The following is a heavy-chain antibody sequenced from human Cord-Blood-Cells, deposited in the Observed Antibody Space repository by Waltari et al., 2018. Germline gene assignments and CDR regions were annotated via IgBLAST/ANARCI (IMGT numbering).Heavy chain of an antibody. D-gene: IGHD3-9*01. V-gene: IGHV4-38-2*01. CDR1: GYSISSGYY. CDR3: ARRDDILTGYIFDY. J-gene: IGHJ4*02. CDR2: IYHSGST. Sequence: QVQLQESGPGLVKPSETLSLTCAVSGYSISSGYYWGWIRQPPGKGLEWIGSIYHSGSTYSNPSLKSRVTISVDTSKNQFSLKLSSVTAADTAVYYCARRDDILTGYIFDYWGQGTLVTVSS.